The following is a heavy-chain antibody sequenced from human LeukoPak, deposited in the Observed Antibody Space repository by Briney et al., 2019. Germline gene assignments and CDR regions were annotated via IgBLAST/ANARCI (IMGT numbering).Heavy chain of an antibody. D-gene: IGHD2-8*02. CDR3: ARGGTGAFDY. Sequence: GGSLRLSCTASGFSFSDYYMSWIRQAPGKGLEWISYISSRSTYISDAESVKGRFTISRDNAKNLLFLQMNSLRVEDTALYYCARGGTGAFDYWGQGILVTVSS. CDR1: GFSFSDYY. V-gene: IGHV3-11*06. J-gene: IGHJ4*02. CDR2: ISSRSTYI.